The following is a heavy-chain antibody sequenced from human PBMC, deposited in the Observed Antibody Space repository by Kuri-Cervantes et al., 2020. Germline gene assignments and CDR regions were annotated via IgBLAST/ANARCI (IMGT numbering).Heavy chain of an antibody. CDR2: ISSYNGNT. J-gene: IGHJ3*02. CDR1: GYTFTNYG. Sequence: ASVKVSCKASGYTFTNYGLNWVRQAPGQGLEWMGWISSYNGNTNSAQKLQGRVTMTTDTSTSTAYMELRSLRSDDTAVYYCARAFSSGWYARYAFDIWGQGTMVTVSS. CDR3: ARAFSSGWYARYAFDI. V-gene: IGHV1-18*01. D-gene: IGHD6-19*01.